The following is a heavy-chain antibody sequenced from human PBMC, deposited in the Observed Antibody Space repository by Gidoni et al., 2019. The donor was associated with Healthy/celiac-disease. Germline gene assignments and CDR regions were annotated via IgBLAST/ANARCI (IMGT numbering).Heavy chain of an antibody. CDR2: IWYDGSNK. D-gene: IGHD2-15*01. J-gene: IGHJ6*02. Sequence: QVQLVESGGGVVQPGRSLRLSCAASGFTFSSYGMHWVRQAPGKGLEWVAVIWYDGSNKYYADSVKGRLTISRDNSKNTLYLQMNSLRAEDTAVYYCARVGGGGSRDGMDVWGQGTTVTVSS. CDR3: ARVGGGGSRDGMDV. CDR1: GFTFSSYG. V-gene: IGHV3-33*01.